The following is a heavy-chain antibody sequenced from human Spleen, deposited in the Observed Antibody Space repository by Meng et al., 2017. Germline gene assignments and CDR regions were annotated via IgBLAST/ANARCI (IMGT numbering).Heavy chain of an antibody. CDR2: IYYSGTT. Sequence: SETLSLTCTVSVGSISSSSYYWGWIRQPPGKGLEWIGNIYYSGTTYYNPSLKSRVTISLDTSKNQFSLKLSSVTAADTAVYYCARGRITMVRGAPVDAFDIWGQGTMVTVSS. J-gene: IGHJ3*02. CDR3: ARGRITMVRGAPVDAFDI. V-gene: IGHV4-39*07. CDR1: VGSISSSSYY. D-gene: IGHD3-10*01.